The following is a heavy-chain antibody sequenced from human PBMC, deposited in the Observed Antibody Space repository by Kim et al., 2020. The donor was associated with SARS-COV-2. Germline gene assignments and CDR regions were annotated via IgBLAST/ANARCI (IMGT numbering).Heavy chain of an antibody. J-gene: IGHJ6*02. CDR3: ARDSVAYSGYDREYYYYYGMDV. Sequence: SETLSLTCTVSGGSISSYYWSWIRQPAGKGLEWIGRIYTSGSTNYNPSLKSRVTMSVDTSKNQFSLKLSSVTAADTAVYYCARDSVAYSGYDREYYYYYGMDVWGQGTTVTVSS. V-gene: IGHV4-4*07. CDR1: GGSISSYY. D-gene: IGHD5-12*01. CDR2: IYTSGST.